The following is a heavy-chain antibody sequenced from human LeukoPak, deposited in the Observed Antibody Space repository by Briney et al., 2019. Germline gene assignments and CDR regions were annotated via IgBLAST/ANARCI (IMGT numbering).Heavy chain of an antibody. D-gene: IGHD6-13*01. J-gene: IGHJ4*01. CDR1: GFTVSSNY. Sequence: GGSLRLSCAASGFTVSSNYMSWVRQAPGKGLEWVSVIYSGGSTYYADSVKGRFTISRDNSKNTLYLQMNSLRAEDTAVYYCARDPPYSSSWNFDYWGHGTLVTVSS. CDR3: ARDPPYSSSWNFDY. V-gene: IGHV3-66*02. CDR2: IYSGGST.